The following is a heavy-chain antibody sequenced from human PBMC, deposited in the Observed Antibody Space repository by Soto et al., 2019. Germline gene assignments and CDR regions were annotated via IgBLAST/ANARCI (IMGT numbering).Heavy chain of an antibody. CDR1: GGSISSYY. D-gene: IGHD2-15*01. CDR2: IYYSGST. CDR3: GRRYGDGFDF. Sequence: QVQLQESGPGLVKPSETLSLTCTVSGGSISSYYWSWIRQPPGKGLEWIGYIYYSGSTNYNPSLKSRVTISVDTSKNQFSLKLSSVTAADTAVYYCGRRYGDGFDFWGQGTMVTVSS. J-gene: IGHJ3*01. V-gene: IGHV4-59*08.